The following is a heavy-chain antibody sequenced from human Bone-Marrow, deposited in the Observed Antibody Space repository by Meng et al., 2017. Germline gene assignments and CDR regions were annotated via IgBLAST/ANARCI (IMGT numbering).Heavy chain of an antibody. V-gene: IGHV4-34*01. J-gene: IGHJ4*02. CDR3: ARGPTTMAHDFDY. CDR2: INHSGST. D-gene: IGHD4-11*01. CDR1: GGSFSDYY. Sequence: QGTLTQWGAWLLKPSETLSLPCVVSGGSFSDYYWSWIRQPPGKWLEWIGEINHSGSTNYNPSLESRATISVDTSQNNLSLKLSSVTAADSAVYYCARGPTTMAHDFDYWGQGTLVTVSS.